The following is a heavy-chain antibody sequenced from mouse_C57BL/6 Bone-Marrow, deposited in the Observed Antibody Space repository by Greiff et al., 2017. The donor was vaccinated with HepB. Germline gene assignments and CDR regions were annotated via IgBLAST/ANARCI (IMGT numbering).Heavy chain of an antibody. J-gene: IGHJ2*01. CDR2: IDPSDSYT. Sequence: QVQLQQPGAELVMPGASVKLSCKASGYTFTSYWMHWVKQRPGQGLEWIGEIDPSDSYTNYNQKFKGKSTLTVDKSSSTAYMQLSSLTSEDTAVYYCTPPPCYGSSLDYWGQGTTLTVSS. CDR1: GYTFTSYW. CDR3: TPPPCYGSSLDY. D-gene: IGHD1-1*01. V-gene: IGHV1-69*01.